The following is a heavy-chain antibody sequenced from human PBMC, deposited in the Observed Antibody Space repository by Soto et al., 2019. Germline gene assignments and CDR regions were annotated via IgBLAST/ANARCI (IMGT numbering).Heavy chain of an antibody. J-gene: IGHJ4*02. D-gene: IGHD6-6*01. Sequence: ASVKVSCKASGYTFTSYAMHWARQAPGQRLEWMGWINAGNGNTKYSQKFQGRVTITRDTSASTAYMELSSLRSEDTAVYYCARGRIAARPWYFAYWGQGTLVPVSS. CDR2: INAGNGNT. V-gene: IGHV1-3*01. CDR3: ARGRIAARPWYFAY. CDR1: GYTFTSYA.